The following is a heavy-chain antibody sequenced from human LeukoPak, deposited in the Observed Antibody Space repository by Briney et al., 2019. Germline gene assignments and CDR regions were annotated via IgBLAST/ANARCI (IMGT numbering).Heavy chain of an antibody. CDR1: GGSISSGGYY. CDR3: ARQTVSYYDSSGYYYSSFDY. Sequence: SETLSLTCTVSGGSISSGGYYWSWIRQHPGKGLEWIGYIYYSGSTYYNPSLRSRVTISVDTPKNQFSLKLSSVTAADTAVYYCARQTVSYYDSSGYYYSSFDYWGQGTLVTDSS. V-gene: IGHV4-31*03. J-gene: IGHJ4*02. CDR2: IYYSGST. D-gene: IGHD3-22*01.